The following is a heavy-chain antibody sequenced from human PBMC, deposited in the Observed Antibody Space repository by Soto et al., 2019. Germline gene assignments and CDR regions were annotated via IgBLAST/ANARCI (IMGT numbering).Heavy chain of an antibody. CDR2: ISYGGNNK. Sequence: QVQLVESGGGVVQPGRSLRLSCAASGFTFSIYAMHWVRQAPGKGLEWVAVISYGGNNKYYADSVKGRFAISRDNSRNTLYLQMNSLRAEDTAVYYCARARLDTPALDYWGQGTLVTVSS. CDR3: ARARLDTPALDY. D-gene: IGHD2-2*01. V-gene: IGHV3-30*09. CDR1: GFTFSIYA. J-gene: IGHJ4*02.